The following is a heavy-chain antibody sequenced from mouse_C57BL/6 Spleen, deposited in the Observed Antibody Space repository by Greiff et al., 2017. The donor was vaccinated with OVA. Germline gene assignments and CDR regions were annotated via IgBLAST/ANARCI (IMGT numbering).Heavy chain of an antibody. Sequence: QVHVKQPGAELVRPGSSVKLSCKASGYTFTSYWMDWVKQRPGQGLEWIGNIYPSDSETHYNQKFKDKATLTVDKSSSTAYMQLSSLTSEDSAVYYCARESRMTYYFDYWGQGTTLTVSS. D-gene: IGHD2-10*02. CDR2: IYPSDSET. CDR1: GYTFTSYW. V-gene: IGHV1-61*01. CDR3: ARESRMTYYFDY. J-gene: IGHJ2*01.